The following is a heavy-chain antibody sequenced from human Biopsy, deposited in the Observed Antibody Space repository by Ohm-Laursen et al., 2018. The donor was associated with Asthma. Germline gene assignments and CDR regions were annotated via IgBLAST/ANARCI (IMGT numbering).Heavy chain of an antibody. CDR1: GFTFSNAW. J-gene: IGHJ4*02. CDR3: STNRLWFGESPYYFDY. CDR2: IRSTNEGGTT. V-gene: IGHV3-15*01. Sequence: SLRLSCAASGFTFSNAWMSWVRQAPGKGLEWLGHIRSTNEGGTTDYAAAVKGRVTISRDDSQNTLYLQMSSLTTENTAVYFCSTNRLWFGESPYYFDYWGQGSLVTVSS. D-gene: IGHD3-10*01.